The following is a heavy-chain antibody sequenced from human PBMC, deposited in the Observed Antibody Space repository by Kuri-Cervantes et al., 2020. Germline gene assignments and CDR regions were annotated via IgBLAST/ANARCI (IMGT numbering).Heavy chain of an antibody. Sequence: ASVQVSCKASGYTFTGYYMHWVRQAPGQGLEWMGWINPNSGGTNYAQKFQGRVTMTRDTSISTAYMELSRLRSDDTAVYYCARARIVGAPPYYYGMDVWGQGTTVTVSS. CDR2: INPNSGGT. CDR3: ARARIVGAPPYYYGMDV. D-gene: IGHD1-26*01. J-gene: IGHJ6*02. CDR1: GYTFTGYY. V-gene: IGHV1-2*02.